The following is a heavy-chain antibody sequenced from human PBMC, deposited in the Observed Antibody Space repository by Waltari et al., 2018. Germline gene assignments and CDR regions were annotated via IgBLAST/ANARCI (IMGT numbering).Heavy chain of an antibody. CDR3: ARQAVNTGLNWFDP. Sequence: QVQLQESGPGLVKPSETLSLTCAVSGYSISSGSYWGWLRQPPGKGLEWIGTIYHSGSTYYNPSLKSRVTISVDTSKNQFSLKLSSVTAADTAVYYCARQAVNTGLNWFDPWGQGTRVTVSS. D-gene: IGHD4-4*01. V-gene: IGHV4-38-2*01. CDR2: IYHSGST. J-gene: IGHJ5*02. CDR1: GYSISSGSY.